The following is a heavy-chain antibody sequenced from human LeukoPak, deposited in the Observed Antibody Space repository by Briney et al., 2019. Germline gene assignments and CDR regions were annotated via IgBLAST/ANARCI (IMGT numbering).Heavy chain of an antibody. CDR2: INSNSGGT. D-gene: IGHD6-13*01. Sequence: GASVKVSCKASGYTFTGYYMHWVRQAPGQGLEWMGWINSNSGGTNYAQTFQGRVTMTRDTSMSTAYMELSRLRSDDTAVYYCARDLMMVGIAADGFDYWGQGTLVTVSS. J-gene: IGHJ4*02. CDR1: GYTFTGYY. CDR3: ARDLMMVGIAADGFDY. V-gene: IGHV1-2*02.